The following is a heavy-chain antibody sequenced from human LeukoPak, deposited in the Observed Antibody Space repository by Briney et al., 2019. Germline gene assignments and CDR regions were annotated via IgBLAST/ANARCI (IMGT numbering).Heavy chain of an antibody. CDR1: GYTFTSYG. Sequence: GASVKVSCKGSGYTFTSYGISWVRQAPGQGLEWMGWIRTYNGNTNYAQKLQGRVTMTTDTSTSTAYMELRSLRSDDTAVYYCARDLDTTMADFDYWGQGTLVTVSS. J-gene: IGHJ4*02. CDR3: ARDLDTTMADFDY. D-gene: IGHD5-18*01. V-gene: IGHV1-18*01. CDR2: IRTYNGNT.